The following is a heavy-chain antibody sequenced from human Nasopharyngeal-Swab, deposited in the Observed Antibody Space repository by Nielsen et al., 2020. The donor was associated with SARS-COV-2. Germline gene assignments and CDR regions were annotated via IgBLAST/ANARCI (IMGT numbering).Heavy chain of an antibody. CDR1: GFTISGYW. D-gene: IGHD4-11*01. CDR3: ARDTDFDY. Sequence: GESLKISCVASGFTISGYWMHWVRQVPGKGLVWVSRINSDGTITSYADSVRGRFTTSRDNAKNTLYLQMNSLGVEDTGVYHCARDTDFDYWGQGTPVTVSS. CDR2: INSDGTIT. V-gene: IGHV3-74*01. J-gene: IGHJ4*02.